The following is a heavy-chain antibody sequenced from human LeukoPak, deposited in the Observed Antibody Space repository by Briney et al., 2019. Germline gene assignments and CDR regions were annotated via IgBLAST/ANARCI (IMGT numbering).Heavy chain of an antibody. J-gene: IGHJ4*02. CDR3: ARYSSSWGFDY. CDR1: GFTVSSNY. V-gene: IGHV3-48*04. CDR2: ISSSSGTI. D-gene: IGHD6-13*01. Sequence: GGSLRLSCAASGFTVSSNYMSWVRQAPGKGLEWLSYISSSSGTIYYADSVKGRFTISRDNAKNSLYLQMNSLRAEDTAVYYCARYSSSWGFDYWGQGTLVTVSS.